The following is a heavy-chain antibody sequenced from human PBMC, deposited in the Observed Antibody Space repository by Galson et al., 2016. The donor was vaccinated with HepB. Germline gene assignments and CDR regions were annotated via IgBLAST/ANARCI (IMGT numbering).Heavy chain of an antibody. CDR3: AKDPGLGDFWGFGTYYMDV. D-gene: IGHD3-3*01. J-gene: IGHJ6*03. CDR2: IKQDESEK. V-gene: IGHV3-7*03. Sequence: SLRLSCAASGFTFSSYWMSWVRQAPGKGLEWVANIKQDESEKYYVDSVKGRFTISRDNAKNSLYLQMNSLRAEDTALYYCAKDPGLGDFWGFGTYYMDVWGEGTTVTVSS. CDR1: GFTFSSYW.